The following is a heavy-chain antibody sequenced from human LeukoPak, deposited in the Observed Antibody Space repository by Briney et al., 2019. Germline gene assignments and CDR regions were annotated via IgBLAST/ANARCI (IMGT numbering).Heavy chain of an antibody. V-gene: IGHV4-61*01. CDR2: IYYSGST. J-gene: IGHJ5*02. CDR1: GVSISSGYY. D-gene: IGHD7-27*01. Sequence: PSETLSLTCTVSGVSISSGYYWSWIRQPPGKGLEWIGYIYYSGSTNYNPSLKSRVTISVDTSKNQFSLKLSSVTAADTAVYYCAVTGDRGWFDPWGQGTLVTVSS. CDR3: AVTGDRGWFDP.